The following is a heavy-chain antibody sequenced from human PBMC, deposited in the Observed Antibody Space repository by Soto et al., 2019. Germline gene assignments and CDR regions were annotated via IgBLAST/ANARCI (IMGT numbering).Heavy chain of an antibody. D-gene: IGHD6-19*01. J-gene: IGHJ1*01. CDR2: ISYDGSNK. CDR3: ASEPAPWLVGPQGFQH. V-gene: IGHV3-30-3*01. CDR1: GFTFSSYA. Sequence: GGSLRLSCAASGFTFSSYAMHWVRQAPGKGLEWVAVISYDGSNKYYADSVKGRFTISRDNAKHSLYLQMNSLRAEDTAVYDLASEPAPWLVGPQGFQHWGQRALGT.